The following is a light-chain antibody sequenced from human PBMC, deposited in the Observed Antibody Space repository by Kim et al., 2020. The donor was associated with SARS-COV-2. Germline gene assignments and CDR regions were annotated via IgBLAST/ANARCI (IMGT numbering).Light chain of an antibody. CDR1: SPNIGSRI. J-gene: IGLJ1*01. V-gene: IGLV1-44*01. Sequence: GHVVTISCSGTSPNIGSRIENWYQQIPATAPKHLIYSNNQRPSGVPDRFSGSKSGTSGSLAISGLQSEDEANYYCAAWDGSLNGYVFGTGTKVTVL. CDR2: SNN. CDR3: AAWDGSLNGYV.